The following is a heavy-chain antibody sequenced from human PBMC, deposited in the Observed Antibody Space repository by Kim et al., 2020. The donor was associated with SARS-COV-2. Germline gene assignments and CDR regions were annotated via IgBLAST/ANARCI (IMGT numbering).Heavy chain of an antibody. J-gene: IGHJ4*02. D-gene: IGHD1-26*01. Sequence: GGSLRLSCVVSGFTFNDYGLHWVRQAPGKGLEWVSGISWNSDMRAYADSVKGRFTISRDYTQNVLYLRLTRLRAEDTAVYYCAKHGTSSGTIFDSYFDYWGQGTLVTVSS. V-gene: IGHV3-9*01. CDR2: ISWNSDMR. CDR3: AKHGTSSGTIFDSYFDY. CDR1: GFTFNDYG.